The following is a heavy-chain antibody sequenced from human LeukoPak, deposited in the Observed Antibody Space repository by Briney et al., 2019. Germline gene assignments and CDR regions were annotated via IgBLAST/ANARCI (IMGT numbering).Heavy chain of an antibody. Sequence: SETLSLTCTVSGGSISSYYWNWIRQPPGKELEWIGYISDSGSTNYNPSLKSRVTISVDTSKNQFSLRLSSVTAADTAVYYCATNSTSRPFDIWGRGTMVTVSS. CDR1: GGSISSYY. V-gene: IGHV4-59*08. D-gene: IGHD2-2*01. CDR3: ATNSTSRPFDI. J-gene: IGHJ3*02. CDR2: ISDSGST.